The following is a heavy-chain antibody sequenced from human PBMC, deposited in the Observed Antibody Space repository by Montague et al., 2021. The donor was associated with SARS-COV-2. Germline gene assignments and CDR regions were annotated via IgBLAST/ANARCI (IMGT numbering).Heavy chain of an antibody. J-gene: IGHJ6*02. D-gene: IGHD3-16*02. CDR3: ARGQPPRITFGGIISYGLDV. CDR1: GGSFSGYY. Sequence: SETLSLTRAVYGGSFSGYYWTWIRQPPGKGLEWIGEINHSGSTNYNPSLKSRVTISVDTSKNQFPLKLRSVTAADTAVYYCARGQPPRITFGGIISYGLDVWGQGTTVTVPS. V-gene: IGHV4-34*01. CDR2: INHSGST.